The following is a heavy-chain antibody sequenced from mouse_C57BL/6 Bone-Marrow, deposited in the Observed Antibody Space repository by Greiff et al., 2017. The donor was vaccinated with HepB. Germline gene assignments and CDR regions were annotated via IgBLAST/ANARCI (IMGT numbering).Heavy chain of an antibody. Sequence: EVQLQQSGPELVKPGASVKISCKASGYSFTGYYMNWVKQSPEKSLEWIGEINPSTGGTTYNQKFKAKATLTVDKSSSTAYMPLKSLTSEDSAVYYCARLYDYVAYWGQGTLVTVSA. D-gene: IGHD2-4*01. CDR2: INPSTGGT. CDR1: GYSFTGYY. V-gene: IGHV1-42*01. CDR3: ARLYDYVAY. J-gene: IGHJ3*01.